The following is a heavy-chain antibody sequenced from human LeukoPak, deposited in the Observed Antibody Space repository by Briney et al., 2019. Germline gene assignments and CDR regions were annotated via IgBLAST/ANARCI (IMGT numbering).Heavy chain of an antibody. CDR1: GFTFDDYG. J-gene: IGHJ3*02. V-gene: IGHV3-20*01. Sequence: GGSLRLSCAASGFTFDDYGMSWVRQAPGKGLEWVSGINWNGGSTGYADSVKGRFTISRDNAKNSLYLQMNSLRAEDTALYHCARDRRESGGPKGAFDIWGQGTMVTVSS. CDR3: ARDRRESGGPKGAFDI. CDR2: INWNGGST. D-gene: IGHD1-26*01.